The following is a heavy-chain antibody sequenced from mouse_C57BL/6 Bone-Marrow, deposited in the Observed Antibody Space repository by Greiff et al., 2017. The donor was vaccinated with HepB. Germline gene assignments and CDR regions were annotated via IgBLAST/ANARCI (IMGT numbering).Heavy chain of an antibody. CDR3: AKLGSPWFAY. V-gene: IGHV1-50*01. Sequence: QVQLQQPGAELVKPGASVKLSCKASGYTFTSYWMQWVKQRPGQGLEWIGEIDPSDSYTNYNQKFKGKATLTVDTSSSTAYMQLSSLTSEDSAVYYCAKLGSPWFAYWGQGTRVTVSA. CDR2: IDPSDSYT. J-gene: IGHJ3*01. D-gene: IGHD4-1*01. CDR1: GYTFTSYW.